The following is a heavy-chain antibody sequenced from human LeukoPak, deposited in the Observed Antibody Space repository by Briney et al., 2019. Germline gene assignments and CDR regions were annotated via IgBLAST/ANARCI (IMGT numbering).Heavy chain of an antibody. CDR1: GYTLMSYA. J-gene: IGHJ4*02. CDR2: INTNTGNP. Sequence: ASVKVSCQASGYTLMSYAINWFRHARGHLLEWMGWINTNTGNPTYAQGFTGRFVFSLDTSVSTAYLQISSLKAEDTAVYYCARAWYSYSDYWGQGTLVTVSS. D-gene: IGHD5-18*01. V-gene: IGHV7-4-1*02. CDR3: ARAWYSYSDY.